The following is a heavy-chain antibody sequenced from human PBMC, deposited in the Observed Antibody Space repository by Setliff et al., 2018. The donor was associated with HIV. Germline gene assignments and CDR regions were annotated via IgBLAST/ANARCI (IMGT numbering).Heavy chain of an antibody. CDR3: ARATPSSFLTWTS. CDR2: IFYSGST. Sequence: SETLSLTCTVSGGSISSHYWSWIRQPPGKELEWIGYIFYSGSTKYNPSLQSRVTISIDTSKNQFSMRLSSVTAEDTAVYSCARATPSSFLTWTSWGQGTLGTSPQ. CDR1: GGSISSHY. J-gene: IGHJ5*02. D-gene: IGHD2-2*01. V-gene: IGHV4-59*11.